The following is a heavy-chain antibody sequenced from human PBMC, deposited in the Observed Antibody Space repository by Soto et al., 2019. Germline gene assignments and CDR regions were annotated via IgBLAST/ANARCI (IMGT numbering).Heavy chain of an antibody. CDR2: IYHSGGT. V-gene: IGHV4-4*02. D-gene: IGHD2-2*01. CDR1: GDSISSTNW. J-gene: IGHJ6*02. CDR3: ARLSSTRYNFYGMDV. Sequence: QVQLQESGPGLVKPSGTLSLTCAVSGDSISSTNWWNWVRQPPGKGLEWIGEIYHSGGTNYNPSLASRLTISVDKSKNQFSLKLTSLTAADTAVYYCARLSSTRYNFYGMDVWGHGTTVIVSS.